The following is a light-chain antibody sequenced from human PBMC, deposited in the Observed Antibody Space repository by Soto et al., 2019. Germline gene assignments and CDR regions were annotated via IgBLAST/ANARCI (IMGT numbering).Light chain of an antibody. Sequence: DIQMTQSPSTLSGSVGDRVTLTCRASQTISSWLAWYQQKPGKAPKFLIYKASTLKSGVPSRFSGSGSGTEFTLTISSLQPDDVGIYYCQQCHATPLTFGQGTRLEIK. CDR2: KAS. V-gene: IGKV1-5*03. CDR1: QTISSW. CDR3: QQCHATPLT. J-gene: IGKJ5*01.